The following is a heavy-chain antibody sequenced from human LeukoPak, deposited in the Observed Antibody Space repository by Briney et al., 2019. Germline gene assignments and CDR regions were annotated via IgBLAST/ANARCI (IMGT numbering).Heavy chain of an antibody. CDR3: AKRPRAENYDYVWGSSSYSYYMDV. J-gene: IGHJ6*03. CDR2: IRYDGSTK. V-gene: IGHV3-30*02. CDR1: GFTFSSYG. Sequence: GGSLRLSCAASGFTFSSYGMHWVRQAPGKGLEWVAFIRYDGSTKYYADSVKGRFTISRDNSKNTLYLQMNSLRTEDTAVYYCAKRPRAENYDYVWGSSSYSYYMDVWGKGTTVTVSS. D-gene: IGHD3-16*01.